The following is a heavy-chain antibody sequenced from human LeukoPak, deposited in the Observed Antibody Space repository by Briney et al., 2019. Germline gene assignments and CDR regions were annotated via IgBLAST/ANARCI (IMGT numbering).Heavy chain of an antibody. CDR2: ISGHNGNT. CDR3: ARDEQLXXKWLDR. V-gene: IGHV1-18*01. CDR1: GYTFVSYG. J-gene: IGHJ5*02. D-gene: IGHD1/OR15-1a*01. Sequence: ASVKVSCKASGYTFVSYGISWVRQAPGQGLEWVGWISGHNGNTDYAQKFQGRVTLTTDTSTSTASMELRGLRFDDTAVYFCARDEQLXXKWLDRWGQXTXXXVSS.